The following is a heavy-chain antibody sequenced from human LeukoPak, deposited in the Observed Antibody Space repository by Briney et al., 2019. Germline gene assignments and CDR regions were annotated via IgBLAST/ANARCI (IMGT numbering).Heavy chain of an antibody. J-gene: IGHJ4*02. Sequence: SETLSLTCAVYGGSFSGYYWSWIRQPPGKGLEWIGEINHSGSTNYNPSLKSRVTISVDTSKNQFSLKLSSVTAADTAVYYCVGYDTLTGYPPRFDYWGQGTLVTVSS. D-gene: IGHD3-9*01. CDR3: VGYDTLTGYPPRFDY. V-gene: IGHV4-34*01. CDR1: GGSFSGYY. CDR2: INHSGST.